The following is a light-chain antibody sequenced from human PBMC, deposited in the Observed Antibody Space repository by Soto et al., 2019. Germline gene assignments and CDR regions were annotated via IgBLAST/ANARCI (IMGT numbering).Light chain of an antibody. Sequence: EIVLTQSPGTLSLSPGERATLSCRASQSVSSSYLAWYQQKPGQAPRLLIYGASSRATGIPDRFSGSGSGTDFTFTFSSLEPEVFEVYSCHQYGCSAIPFAQGTRLEIK. J-gene: IGKJ5*01. CDR1: QSVSSSY. CDR2: GAS. V-gene: IGKV3-20*01. CDR3: HQYGCSAIP.